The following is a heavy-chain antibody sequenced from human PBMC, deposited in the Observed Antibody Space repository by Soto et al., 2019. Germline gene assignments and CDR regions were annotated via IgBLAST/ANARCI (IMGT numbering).Heavy chain of an antibody. D-gene: IGHD3-3*01. Sequence: GGSLRLSCAASGFTFSSYWMSWVRQAPGKGLEWVASIKQDGSEKYYVDSVKGRFTISRDNAKNSLYLQMNSLRAEDTAVYYCAREIQATITIGGMDVWGQGTTVTVSS. V-gene: IGHV3-7*01. J-gene: IGHJ6*02. CDR1: GFTFSSYW. CDR3: AREIQATITIGGMDV. CDR2: IKQDGSEK.